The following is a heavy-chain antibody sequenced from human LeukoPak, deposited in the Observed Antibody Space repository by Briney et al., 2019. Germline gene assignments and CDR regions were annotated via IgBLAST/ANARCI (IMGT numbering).Heavy chain of an antibody. Sequence: SETLSLTCTVSGGSISSSSYYWGWIRQPPGKGLEWIGSIYYSGSTYYNPSLKSRVTISVDTSKNQFSLKLSSVTAADTAVYYCARTSTVTNHRDYWGQGTLVTVSS. CDR3: ARTSTVTNHRDY. CDR2: IYYSGST. CDR1: GGSISSSSYY. V-gene: IGHV4-39*07. D-gene: IGHD4-17*01. J-gene: IGHJ4*02.